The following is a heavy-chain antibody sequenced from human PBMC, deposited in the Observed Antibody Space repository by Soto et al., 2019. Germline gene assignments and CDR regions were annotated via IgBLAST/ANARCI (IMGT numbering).Heavy chain of an antibody. CDR2: ISYDGNNK. Sequence: GGSLRLSCAASGFTFSTYGLNWVRQAPGKGLEWVTLISYDGNNKYYADSVKGRFTISRDISKDTLYLQMNSLRAEDTAVYYCAKDLARSCTTTSCFGMDVWGPGTTVTVSS. V-gene: IGHV3-30*18. J-gene: IGHJ6*02. D-gene: IGHD2-2*01. CDR3: AKDLARSCTTTSCFGMDV. CDR1: GFTFSTYG.